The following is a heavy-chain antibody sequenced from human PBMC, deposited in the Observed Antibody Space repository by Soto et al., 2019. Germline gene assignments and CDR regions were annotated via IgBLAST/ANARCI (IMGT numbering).Heavy chain of an antibody. J-gene: IGHJ4*02. CDR3: ASSYGVSWYGDF. CDR2: TIPVSGTT. D-gene: IGHD6-13*01. Sequence: QVQLVQSGAEVRKPGSSVKVSCHSSGDSFNDYPVTWVRQAPGQGLEWMGGTIPVSGTTNYAQEFQGRVTITADVSTNTVYMELSSLKYEDTALYYCASSYGVSWYGDFWGQGTLVTVSS. V-gene: IGHV1-69*01. CDR1: GDSFNDYP.